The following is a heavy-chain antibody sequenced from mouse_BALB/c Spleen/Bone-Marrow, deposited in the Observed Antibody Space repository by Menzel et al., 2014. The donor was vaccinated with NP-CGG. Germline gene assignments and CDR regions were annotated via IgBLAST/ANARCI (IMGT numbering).Heavy chain of an antibody. Sequence: EVQLQQSGPELVKPGASVKISFKASGCSFTGYFMNWVMQSHGKSLEWIGRINPYNGGTSYNQKFKGKATLTVDKSSSTAYMELLSLTSEDSAVYYCARTGTTDYWGQGTSVTVSS. V-gene: IGHV1-20*01. CDR3: ARTGTTDY. CDR1: GCSFTGYF. J-gene: IGHJ4*01. CDR2: INPYNGGT.